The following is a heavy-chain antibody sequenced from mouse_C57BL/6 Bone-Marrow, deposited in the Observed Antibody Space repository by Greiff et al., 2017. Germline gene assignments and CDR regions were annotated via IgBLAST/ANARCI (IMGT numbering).Heavy chain of an antibody. V-gene: IGHV1-36*01. Sequence: VQLKQSGPVLVKPGPSVKISCKASGFTFTDYYMHWVQQSHGKSLEWIGFVYPYNGGISYTQKFKGQVTLTVDTSSSTAYMELNSLTSEDSAVYCCARWAMDYWGQGTSVTVSS. J-gene: IGHJ4*01. CDR2: VYPYNGGI. CDR3: ARWAMDY. CDR1: GFTFTDYY.